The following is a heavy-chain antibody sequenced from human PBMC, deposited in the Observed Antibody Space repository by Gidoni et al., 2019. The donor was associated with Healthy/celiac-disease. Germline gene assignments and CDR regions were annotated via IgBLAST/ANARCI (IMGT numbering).Heavy chain of an antibody. CDR3: ARPNSSSWYRSRDYWYFDL. Sequence: QVQLQQWGAGLLKPSETLSLTCAVSAGSFSRYYWSWIRQPPGKGLEWIWEINHSGSTNYHPSLKSRVTISVDTSKNQFSLKLSSVTASDTAVYYCARPNSSSWYRSRDYWYFDLWGRGTLVTVSS. J-gene: IGHJ2*01. V-gene: IGHV4-34*01. CDR1: AGSFSRYY. D-gene: IGHD6-13*01. CDR2: INHSGST.